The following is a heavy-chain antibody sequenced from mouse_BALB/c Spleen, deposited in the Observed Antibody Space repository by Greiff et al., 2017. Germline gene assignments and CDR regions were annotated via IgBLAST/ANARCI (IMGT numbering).Heavy chain of an antibody. Sequence: EVKLMESGPGLVKPSQSLSLTCTVTGYSITSDYAWNWIRQFPGNKLEWMGYISYSGSTSYNPSLKSRISITRDTSKNQFFLQLNSVTTEDTATYYCARGDYGSSPYWYFDVWGAGTTVTVSS. V-gene: IGHV3-2*02. CDR1: GYSITSDYA. J-gene: IGHJ1*01. CDR3: ARGDYGSSPYWYFDV. D-gene: IGHD1-1*01. CDR2: ISYSGST.